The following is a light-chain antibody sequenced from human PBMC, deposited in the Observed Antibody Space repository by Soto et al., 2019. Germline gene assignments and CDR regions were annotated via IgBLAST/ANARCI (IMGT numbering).Light chain of an antibody. J-gene: IGKJ5*01. CDR1: QDINKN. Sequence: DIQMTQSPSSLSASGGDRVTMACQASQDINKNLIWYQQKPGKAPKLLIYDASDLETGVPSRFSGSGSGTGFTFTISSLQPEDFATYYCQQYESLPLTFGQGTRLEI. CDR2: DAS. CDR3: QQYESLPLT. V-gene: IGKV1-33*01.